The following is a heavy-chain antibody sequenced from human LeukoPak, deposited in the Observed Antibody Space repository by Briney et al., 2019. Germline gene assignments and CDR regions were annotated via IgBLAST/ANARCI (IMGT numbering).Heavy chain of an antibody. CDR1: GFIFSSYS. CDR2: ISYDGSNK. V-gene: IGHV3-30*03. J-gene: IGHJ6*02. D-gene: IGHD2-2*01. Sequence: GGSLRLSCAASGFIFSSYSMNWVRQAPGKGLEWVAVISYDGSNKYYADSVKGRFTISRDNSKNTLYLQMNSLRAEDTAVYYCARDGLDIVVVPAAIHLGYYYYGMDVWGQGTTVTVSS. CDR3: ARDGLDIVVVPAAIHLGYYYYGMDV.